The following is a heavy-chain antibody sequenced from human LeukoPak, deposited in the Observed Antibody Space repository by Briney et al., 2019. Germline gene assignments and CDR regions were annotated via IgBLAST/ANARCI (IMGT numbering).Heavy chain of an antibody. D-gene: IGHD3-10*01. CDR2: INHSGST. CDR1: GGSFIGYY. Sequence: SETLSLTCAVYGGSFIGYYWSWIRQPPGKGLEWIGEINHSGSTNYNPSLKSRVTISVDTSKNQFSLKLSSVTAADTAVYYCASRGSGSYLFDYWGQGTLVTVSS. V-gene: IGHV4-34*01. CDR3: ASRGSGSYLFDY. J-gene: IGHJ4*02.